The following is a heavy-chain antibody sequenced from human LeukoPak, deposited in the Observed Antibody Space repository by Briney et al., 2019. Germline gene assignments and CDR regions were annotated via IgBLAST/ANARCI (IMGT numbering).Heavy chain of an antibody. V-gene: IGHV4-59*01. CDR2: IYYSGST. Sequence: PSETLSLTCTVSGGSISSYYWNWIRQPPGKGLEWIGYIYYSGSTDYNPSLKSRVTISVDTSRNQFSLKLSSVTAADTAVYYCATSRECELRLYYYYMDVWGKGTTVTVSS. CDR1: GGSISSYY. D-gene: IGHD1-26*01. J-gene: IGHJ6*03. CDR3: ATSRECELRLYYYYMDV.